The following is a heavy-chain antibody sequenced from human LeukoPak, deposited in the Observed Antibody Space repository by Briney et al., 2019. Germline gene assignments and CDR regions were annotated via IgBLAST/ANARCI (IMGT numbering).Heavy chain of an antibody. Sequence: GGSLRLSCAASGFIFSNYWMSWVRQAPGKGLEWVANIKQDGSEKYYVDSVEGRFTISRDNAQNSLYLQMNSLRAEDTAVYYCARPLGRVKENAFDIWGQGTMVTVSS. D-gene: IGHD2-21*01. CDR1: GFIFSNYW. CDR2: IKQDGSEK. CDR3: ARPLGRVKENAFDI. V-gene: IGHV3-7*03. J-gene: IGHJ3*02.